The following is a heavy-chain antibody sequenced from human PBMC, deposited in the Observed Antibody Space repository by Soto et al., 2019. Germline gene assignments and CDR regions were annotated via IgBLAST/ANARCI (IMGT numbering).Heavy chain of an antibody. Sequence: GGSLRLSCAASGFTFSSYSMNWVRQAPGKGLEWVSSISSSSSYIYYADSVKGRFTISRENAKNSLYLQMNSLRAEDTAVYYCARGRLISLYYFDYWGQGTLGTVSS. D-gene: IGHD2-15*01. CDR3: ARGRLISLYYFDY. CDR1: GFTFSSYS. J-gene: IGHJ4*02. CDR2: ISSSSSYI. V-gene: IGHV3-21*04.